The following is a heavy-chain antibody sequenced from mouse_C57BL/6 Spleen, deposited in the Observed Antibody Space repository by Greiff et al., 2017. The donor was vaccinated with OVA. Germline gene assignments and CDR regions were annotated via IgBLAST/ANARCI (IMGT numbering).Heavy chain of an antibody. CDR2: INPYNGGT. D-gene: IGHD2-1*01. Sequence: VQLQQSGPVLVKPGASVKMSCKASGYTFTDYYMNWVKQSHGKSLEWIGVINPYNGGTSYNQKFKGKATLTVDKSSSTAYMVLNSLTSEDSAVYYCARSDYGNPYWYFDVWGTGTTVTVSS. CDR3: ARSDYGNPYWYFDV. J-gene: IGHJ1*03. CDR1: GYTFTDYY. V-gene: IGHV1-19*01.